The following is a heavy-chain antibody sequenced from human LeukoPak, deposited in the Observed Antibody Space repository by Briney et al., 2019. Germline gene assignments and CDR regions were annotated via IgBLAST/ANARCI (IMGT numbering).Heavy chain of an antibody. CDR3: ARENNYYGMDV. D-gene: IGHD1/OR15-1a*01. J-gene: IGHJ6*04. Sequence: GGSLRLSCAASGFTFSSYWMHWVRQAPGKGLVWVSRINSDGSSKTYADSVKGRFTISRDNAKNTLYLQMNSLRAEDTALYYCARENNYYGMDVWGKGTTVTVSS. CDR1: GFTFSSYW. CDR2: INSDGSSK. V-gene: IGHV3-74*01.